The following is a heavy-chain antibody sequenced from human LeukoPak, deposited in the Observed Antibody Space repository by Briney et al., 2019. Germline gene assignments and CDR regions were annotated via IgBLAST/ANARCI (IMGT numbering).Heavy chain of an antibody. J-gene: IGHJ5*02. D-gene: IGHD3-3*01. CDR3: ARGPLILEGDWFDP. CDR1: GYTFTGYY. V-gene: IGHV1-2*02. Sequence: ASVKVSCKASGYTFTGYYMHWVRQAPGQGLEWMGWTNVNSGGTNYAQKFQVRVTMTRDTSISTAYMELSRLRSDDTAVYYCARGPLILEGDWFDPWGQGTLVTVSP. CDR2: TNVNSGGT.